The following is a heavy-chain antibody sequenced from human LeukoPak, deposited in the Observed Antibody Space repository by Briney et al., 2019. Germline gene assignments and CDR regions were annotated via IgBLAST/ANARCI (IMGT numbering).Heavy chain of an antibody. Sequence: SQTLSLTCAISGDSVSSNNVAWNWIRQSPSRGLEWLGRTFYRSKWHYNYAESVKGRITINPDTSKNQFSLQLDSVTPEDTAVYYSVRDLYCNSYALSYDYWGQGNLVTVSS. CDR1: GDSVSSNNVA. CDR3: VRDLYCNSYALSYDY. V-gene: IGHV6-1*01. CDR2: TFYRSKWHY. D-gene: IGHD2/OR15-2a*01. J-gene: IGHJ4*02.